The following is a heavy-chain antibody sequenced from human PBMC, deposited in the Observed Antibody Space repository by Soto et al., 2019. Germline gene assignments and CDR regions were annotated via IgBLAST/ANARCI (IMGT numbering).Heavy chain of an antibody. J-gene: IGHJ5*01. V-gene: IGHV3-23*01. CDR3: AKLTYPSDSTGYYYERVSGWIDS. CDR2: ISASGGTA. Sequence: EVQLLESGGGLIQPGGSLRLSCAASGFMFSSYAMSWVRQAPGKGLEWVSSISASGGTANLADSVEGRGTISRDTSKSTLYLQMNSLRAEDTAVYYCAKLTYPSDSTGYYYERVSGWIDSWGQGTLVTFSS. D-gene: IGHD3-22*01. CDR1: GFMFSSYA.